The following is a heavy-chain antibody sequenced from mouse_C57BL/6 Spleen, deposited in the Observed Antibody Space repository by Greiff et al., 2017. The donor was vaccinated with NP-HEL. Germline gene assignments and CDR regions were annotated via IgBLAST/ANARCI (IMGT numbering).Heavy chain of an antibody. CDR3: ARSGGSSYWYFDV. D-gene: IGHD1-1*01. Sequence: QVQLKESGAELVRPGTSVKMSCKASGYTFTNYWIGWAKQRPGHGLEWLGDIYPGGGYTNYNEKFKGKATLTADKSSSTAYMQFSSLTSEDSAIYYCARSGGSSYWYFDVGGTGTTVTVSS. J-gene: IGHJ1*03. V-gene: IGHV1-63*01. CDR1: GYTFTNYW. CDR2: IYPGGGYT.